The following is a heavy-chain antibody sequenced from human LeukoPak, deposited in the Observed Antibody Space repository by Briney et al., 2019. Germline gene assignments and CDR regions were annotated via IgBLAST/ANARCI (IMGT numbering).Heavy chain of an antibody. Sequence: ASVKVSCKASGYTFTGYYMHWVRQAPGQGLEWMGWINPNSGGTNYAQKFQGRVTMTRDTSISTAYMELSRLRSDDTAVYYCARQVAVAGSRRFDPWGQGTLVTVSS. V-gene: IGHV1-2*02. CDR1: GYTFTGYY. CDR3: ARQVAVAGSRRFDP. D-gene: IGHD6-19*01. J-gene: IGHJ5*02. CDR2: INPNSGGT.